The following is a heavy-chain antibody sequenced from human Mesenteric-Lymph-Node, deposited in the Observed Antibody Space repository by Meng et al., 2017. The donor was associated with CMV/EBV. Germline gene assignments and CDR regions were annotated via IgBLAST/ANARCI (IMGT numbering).Heavy chain of an antibody. V-gene: IGHV3-30-3*01. Sequence: GESLKISCTASGFTFSSYAMHWVRQAPGKGLEWVAVISYDGSNKYYADSVKGRFTISRDNSKNTLYLQMNSLRAEDTAVYYCARVRATTPSRKGAFDIWGQGTTVTVSS. D-gene: IGHD4-17*01. J-gene: IGHJ3*02. CDR1: GFTFSSYA. CDR2: ISYDGSNK. CDR3: ARVRATTPSRKGAFDI.